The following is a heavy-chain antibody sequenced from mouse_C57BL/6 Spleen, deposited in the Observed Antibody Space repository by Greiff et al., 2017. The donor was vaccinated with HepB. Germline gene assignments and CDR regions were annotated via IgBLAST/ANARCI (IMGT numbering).Heavy chain of an antibody. CDR1: GFSLTSYG. CDR2: IWRGGST. D-gene: IGHD3-2*02. V-gene: IGHV2-5*01. J-gene: IGHJ4*01. Sequence: VKLVESGPGLVQPSQSLSITCTVSGFSLTSYGVHWVRQSPGKGLEWLGVIWRGGSTDYNAAFMSRLSITKDNSKSQVFFKMNSLQADDTAIYYCAKNLDSSYAMDYWGQGTSVTVSS. CDR3: AKNLDSSYAMDY.